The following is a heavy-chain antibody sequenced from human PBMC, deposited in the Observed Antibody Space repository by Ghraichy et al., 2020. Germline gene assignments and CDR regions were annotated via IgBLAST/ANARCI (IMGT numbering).Heavy chain of an antibody. V-gene: IGHV4-61*01. CDR1: GGSVSSGSYY. CDR2: IYYSGST. J-gene: IGHJ6*02. Sequence: ETLSLTCTVSGGSVSSGSYYWSWIRQPPGKGLEWIGYIYYSGSTNYNPSLKSRVTISVDTSKNQFSLKLSSVTAADTAVYYCARDPRRASYGYNGLPASYYYYGMDVWGQGTTVTVSS. D-gene: IGHD5-18*01. CDR3: ARDPRRASYGYNGLPASYYYYGMDV.